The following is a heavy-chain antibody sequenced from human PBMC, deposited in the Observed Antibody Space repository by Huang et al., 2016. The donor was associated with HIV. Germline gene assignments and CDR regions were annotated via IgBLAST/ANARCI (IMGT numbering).Heavy chain of an antibody. V-gene: IGHV1-2*02. Sequence: QVQLVQSEAEVKKPGASVKVSCRTSGYIFTDYYIHWVRQAPGQGLEWMGWGNPKSGAPNREQRVQGRLHMTTDTSTSAVYMELANLRSDDTAVYYCARAVVRGLIIRFDSWGQGTLVTVSS. CDR3: ARAVVRGLIIRFDS. CDR2: GNPKSGAP. CDR1: GYIFTDYY. J-gene: IGHJ5*01. D-gene: IGHD3-10*01.